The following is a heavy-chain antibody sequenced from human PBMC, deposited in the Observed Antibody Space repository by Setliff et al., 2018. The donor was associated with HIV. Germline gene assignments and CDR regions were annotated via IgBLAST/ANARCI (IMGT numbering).Heavy chain of an antibody. CDR2: IQHSGRT. V-gene: IGHV4-61*01. Sequence: SETLSLTCTVSGGSVSSGSYYWSWIRQPPGKGLEWIGEIQHSGRTNYNPSLESRVTTSVDTSKKQFSLRLTSVTAADTAVYYCARGVRDNSGWSSYYFDYWGQGTLVTVSS. J-gene: IGHJ4*02. CDR3: ARGVRDNSGWSSYYFDY. D-gene: IGHD6-19*01. CDR1: GGSVSSGSYY.